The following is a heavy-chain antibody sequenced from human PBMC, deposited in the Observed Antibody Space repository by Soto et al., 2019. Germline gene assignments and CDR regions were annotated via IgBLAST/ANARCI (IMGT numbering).Heavy chain of an antibody. CDR2: IKSKTDGGTT. CDR1: GFTFSNAW. V-gene: IGHV3-15*01. J-gene: IGHJ4*02. Sequence: EVQLVESGGGLVKPGGSLRLSCAASGFTFSNAWMSWVRQAPGKGLEWVGRIKSKTDGGTTDYAAPVKGRFTISRDDSKNTLYLQMNSLKTEDTAVYYCTTDLRQGITVFGVVIIEVPTFDYWGQGTLVTVSS. CDR3: TTDLRQGITVFGVVIIEVPTFDY. D-gene: IGHD3-3*01.